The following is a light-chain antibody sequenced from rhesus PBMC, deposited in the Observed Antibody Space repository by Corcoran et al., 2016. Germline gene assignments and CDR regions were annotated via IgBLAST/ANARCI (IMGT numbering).Light chain of an antibody. CDR2: AAT. CDR1: QGISSY. J-gene: IGKJ4*01. Sequence: DIQMTQSPSSLSASVGDTVTIICRASQGISSYLNWFQQKQGKAPKLLIYAATTLQSGVPSRFWGSGSGTDFTLTISSLQPEDFATYDCQQYKSYPLTFGGGTKVEIK. V-gene: IGKV1-28*02. CDR3: QQYKSYPLT.